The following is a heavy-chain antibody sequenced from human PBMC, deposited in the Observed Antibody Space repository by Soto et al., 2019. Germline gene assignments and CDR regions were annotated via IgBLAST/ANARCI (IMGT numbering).Heavy chain of an antibody. CDR3: ANSSAVAGDRILYGMDV. CDR1: GFTFSNCA. CDR2: ISGSGVNT. D-gene: IGHD6-19*01. J-gene: IGHJ6*02. Sequence: EGQLLESGGGLVQPGGSLRLSCAASGFTFSNCAIRWVRQAPGKGLEWVSTISGSGVNTYYADSVRGRFTVSRDNSKNTVYLQMHSLRCDDTALYYCANSSAVAGDRILYGMDVWGQGTTVTVSS. V-gene: IGHV3-23*01.